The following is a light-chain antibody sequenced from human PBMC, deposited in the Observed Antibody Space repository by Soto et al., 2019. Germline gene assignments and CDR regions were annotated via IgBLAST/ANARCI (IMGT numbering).Light chain of an antibody. CDR3: QSYDSSPVTV. Sequence: QPVLTQPPSVSGAPGQRVTISCTGSSSNIGAGYDVHWYQQLPGTAPKLLIYGNSNRPSGVPDRFSGSKSGTSASLAITGLQAEDEADYYCQSYDSSPVTVFGGGTKLTVL. V-gene: IGLV1-40*01. CDR1: SSNIGAGYD. J-gene: IGLJ3*02. CDR2: GNS.